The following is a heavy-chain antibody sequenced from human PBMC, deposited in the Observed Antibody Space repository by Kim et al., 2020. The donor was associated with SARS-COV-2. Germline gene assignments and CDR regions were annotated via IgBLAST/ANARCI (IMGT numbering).Heavy chain of an antibody. CDR2: TSGSGSRT. CDR1: GFSFSRYG. CDR3: AKDFGGRVYAWDY. V-gene: IGHV3-23*01. J-gene: IGHJ4*02. D-gene: IGHD2-8*01. Sequence: GGSLRLSCAASGFSFSRYGMSWVRQAPGKGLEWVSVTSGSGSRTDYGDSVQGRFTVSRDNSKNTLYLQMNSLRVEDTAIYYCAKDFGGRVYAWDYCGRGTLVTVSS.